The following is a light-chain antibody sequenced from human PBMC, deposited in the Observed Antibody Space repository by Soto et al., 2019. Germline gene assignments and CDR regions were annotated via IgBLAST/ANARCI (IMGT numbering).Light chain of an antibody. CDR2: DAS. V-gene: IGKV1-33*01. Sequence: IQMTQSPASLSASLGDRVTITCQASQNINNYLNWYQQKPGRAPKLLSYDASNLEAGVPSRLRGSGSGTDFTFTISRLQPEDIATYYCQQYENLPTFGQGTRLEIK. CDR3: QQYENLPT. CDR1: QNINNY. J-gene: IGKJ5*01.